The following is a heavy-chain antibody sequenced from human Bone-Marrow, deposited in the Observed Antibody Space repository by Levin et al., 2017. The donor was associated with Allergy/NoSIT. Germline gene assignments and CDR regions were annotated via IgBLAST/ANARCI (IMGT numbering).Heavy chain of an antibody. V-gene: IGHV1-18*04. D-gene: IGHD6-19*01. CDR3: SRDEKSGNIAVAGSRFYY. J-gene: IGHJ4*02. CDR2: ISGYDGNA. Sequence: ASVKVSCKTSGYSFTYYGLSWVRQAPGQGLEWMGWISGYDGNATYAQKFQGRVSMTTEISTTTVYMELRSLRSDDTAIYYCSRDEKSGNIAVAGSRFYYWGQGTLVTVSS. CDR1: GYSFTYYG.